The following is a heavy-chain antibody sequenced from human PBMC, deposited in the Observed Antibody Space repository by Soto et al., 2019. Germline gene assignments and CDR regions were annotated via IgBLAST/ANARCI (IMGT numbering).Heavy chain of an antibody. CDR1: GFTFSNYG. CDR2: IWYDGSNK. Sequence: QVQLVESGGGVVQPGRSLRLSCAASGFTFSNYGMHWVRQAPGKGLECVAVIWYDGSNKYYADSVKGRFTISRDNSKNTLYLQMNSLRADDTAVYYCARDSGTIFEVTGHWGQGTLVTVSS. V-gene: IGHV3-33*01. J-gene: IGHJ4*02. CDR3: ARDSGTIFEVTGH. D-gene: IGHD3-3*01.